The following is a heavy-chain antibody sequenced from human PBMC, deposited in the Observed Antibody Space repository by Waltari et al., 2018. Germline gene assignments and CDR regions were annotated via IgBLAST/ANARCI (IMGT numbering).Heavy chain of an antibody. V-gene: IGHV4-38-2*01. J-gene: IGHJ4*02. CDR3: ARGYGGNFDY. CDR2: IYHSGST. CDR1: GYSISSGYY. Sequence: LQESGPGLVKPSETLSLTCAVSGYSISSGYYWGWIRQPPGKGLEWIGSIYHSGSTYYNPSLKSRVTISVDTSKNQFSLKLSSVTAADTAVYYCARGYGGNFDYWGQGTLVTVSS. D-gene: IGHD2-15*01.